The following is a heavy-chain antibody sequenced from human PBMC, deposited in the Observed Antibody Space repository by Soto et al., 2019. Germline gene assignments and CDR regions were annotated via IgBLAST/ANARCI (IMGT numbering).Heavy chain of an antibody. V-gene: IGHV1-2*02. D-gene: IGHD2-15*01. J-gene: IGHJ6*02. CDR1: GYTFTSYY. CDR2: INPNSGGT. Sequence: ASVKVSCKASGYTFTSYYMHWVRQAPGQGLEWMGWINPNSGGTNYAQKFQGRVTMTRDTSISTAYMELSRLRSDDTAVYYCARERCSGGSCYPEYYYYYGMDVWGQGTTVTVS. CDR3: ARERCSGGSCYPEYYYYYGMDV.